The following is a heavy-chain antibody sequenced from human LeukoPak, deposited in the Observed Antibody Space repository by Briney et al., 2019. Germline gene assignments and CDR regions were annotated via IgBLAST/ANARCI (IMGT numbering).Heavy chain of an antibody. CDR2: ISSSGDST. J-gene: IGHJ4*02. CDR3: AKDVSVTTLRGYVDY. CDR1: GFTFSTYA. Sequence: PGRSLRLSCAASGFTFSTYAMSWVRQAAGKGLEWVSVISSSGDSTYYADSVKGRFTISRDNSKNTLYLQMNSLRAEDTTVYYCAKDVSVTTLRGYVDYWGQGALVTASS. D-gene: IGHD4-17*01. V-gene: IGHV3-23*01.